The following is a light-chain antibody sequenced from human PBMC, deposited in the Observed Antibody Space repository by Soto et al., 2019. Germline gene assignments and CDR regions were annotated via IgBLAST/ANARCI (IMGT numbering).Light chain of an antibody. CDR3: SSYTSSSTLLYV. V-gene: IGLV1-40*01. CDR2: GNS. J-gene: IGLJ1*01. Sequence: QSVLTQPPSVSGAPGQRVTISCTGSSSNIGAGYDVHWYQQLPGTAPKLLIYGNSNRPSGVPDRFSGSKSGTSASLAITGLQAEDDAYYYCSSYTSSSTLLYVFGTGTKVTVL. CDR1: SSNIGAGYD.